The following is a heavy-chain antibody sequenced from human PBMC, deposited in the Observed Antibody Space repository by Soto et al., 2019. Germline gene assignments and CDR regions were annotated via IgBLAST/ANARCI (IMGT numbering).Heavy chain of an antibody. CDR1: GGTFSSYA. CDR3: AREPYGDYENWFDP. D-gene: IGHD4-17*01. Sequence: QVQLVQSGAEVKKPGSSVKVSCKASGGTFSSYAISWVRQAPGQGLEWVGGIIPIFGTANYAQKFQGRVTITEDESTNTAYMELSSLRSEDTAVYYCAREPYGDYENWFDPWGQGTLVTVSS. V-gene: IGHV1-69*01. J-gene: IGHJ5*02. CDR2: IIPIFGTA.